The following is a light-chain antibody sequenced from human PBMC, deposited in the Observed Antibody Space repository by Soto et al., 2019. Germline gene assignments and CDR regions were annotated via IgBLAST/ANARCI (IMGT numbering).Light chain of an antibody. J-gene: IGKJ2*01. CDR1: QSISSY. CDR3: QQSYSTPGYT. CDR2: AAS. V-gene: IGKV1-39*01. Sequence: DIQMTQSPSSLSASVGDRVTITCRASQSISSYLNWYQQKPGKAPKLLIYAASSLLSGVPSRFSGSGSGTDFTLTISSLQPEDFATYYCQQSYSTPGYTFGQGTKLEIK.